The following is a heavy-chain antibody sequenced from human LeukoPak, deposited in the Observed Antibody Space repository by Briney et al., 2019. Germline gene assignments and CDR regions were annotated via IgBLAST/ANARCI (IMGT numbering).Heavy chain of an antibody. CDR1: GGSISSYY. Sequence: SETLSLTCTVSGGSISSYYWSWIRQPPGKGLEWIGRIYTSGNTNYTPSLKSRVTMSVDTSKNQFSLKLSSVTAADTAVYYCARDRSYDTRIVDFWGQGTLVTVSS. V-gene: IGHV4-4*07. CDR3: ARDRSYDTRIVDF. J-gene: IGHJ4*02. D-gene: IGHD3-22*01. CDR2: IYTSGNT.